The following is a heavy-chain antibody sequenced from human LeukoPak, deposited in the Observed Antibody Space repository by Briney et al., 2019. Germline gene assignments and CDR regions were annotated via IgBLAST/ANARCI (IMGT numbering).Heavy chain of an antibody. V-gene: IGHV1-8*03. CDR2: MNPNSGNT. CDR3: ARGFSLYVVPAATPLDY. Sequence: ASVKVSCKASGYTFTSYDINWVRQATGQGLEWMGWMNPNSGNTGYAQKFQGRVTITRNTSISTAYMELSSLRSEDTAVYYCARGFSLYVVPAATPLDYWGQGTLVTVSS. J-gene: IGHJ4*02. D-gene: IGHD2-2*01. CDR1: GYTFTSYD.